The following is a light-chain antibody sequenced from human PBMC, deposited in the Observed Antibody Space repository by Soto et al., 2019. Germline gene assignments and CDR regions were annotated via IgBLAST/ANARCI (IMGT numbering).Light chain of an antibody. CDR1: SSDVGNYNL. CDR2: EGG. CDR3: SSYTNINTLI. V-gene: IGLV2-14*02. Sequence: QSVLTQPASVSGSPGQSITISCTGTSSDVGNYNLVSWYQQYPGKAPKLMIYEGGKRPSGVSNRFSGSKSGNTASLTISGLQAADEADYYCSSYTNINTLIFGGGTQLTVL. J-gene: IGLJ2*01.